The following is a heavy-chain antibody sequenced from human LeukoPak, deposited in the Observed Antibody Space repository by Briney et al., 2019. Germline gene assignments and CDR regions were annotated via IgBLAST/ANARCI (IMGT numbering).Heavy chain of an antibody. Sequence: ASVEVSCKASGYTFTSYAMHWVRQAPGQRLEWMGWINAGNGNTKYSQKFQGRVTITRDTSASTAYMELSSLRSEDTAVYYCARGGLVHCGMDVWGQGTTVTVSS. J-gene: IGHJ6*02. CDR3: ARGGLVHCGMDV. CDR1: GYTFTSYA. V-gene: IGHV1-3*01. D-gene: IGHD3-10*01. CDR2: INAGNGNT.